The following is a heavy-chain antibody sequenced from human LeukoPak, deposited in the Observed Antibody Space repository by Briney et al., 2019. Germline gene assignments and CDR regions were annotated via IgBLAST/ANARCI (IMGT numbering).Heavy chain of an antibody. CDR1: GFTVSSNY. D-gene: IGHD2-15*01. CDR2: IYSGGST. CDR3: ASLSTLGYCSGGSCPYYYYYYGMDV. J-gene: IGHJ6*02. Sequence: GGSLRLSCAASGFTVSSNYMSWVRQAPGKGLEWVSVIYSGGSTYYADSVKGRFTISRHNSKNTLYLQMNRLRAEDTAVYYCASLSTLGYCSGGSCPYYYYYYGMDVWGQGTTVTVSS. V-gene: IGHV3-53*04.